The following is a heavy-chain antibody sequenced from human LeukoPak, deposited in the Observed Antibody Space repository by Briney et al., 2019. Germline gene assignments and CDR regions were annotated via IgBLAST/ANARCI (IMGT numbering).Heavy chain of an antibody. CDR2: INHSGST. D-gene: IGHD5-24*01. CDR3: ARGGRGYNYHYFDY. J-gene: IGHJ4*02. Sequence: SETLSLTCAVYGGSFSGYYWSWIPQPPGKGLEWIGEINHSGSTNYNPSIKSRVTISVDTSKNQLSRKLSSVTAADTAVYYCARGGRGYNYHYFDYWGQGTLVTVSS. CDR1: GGSFSGYY. V-gene: IGHV4-34*01.